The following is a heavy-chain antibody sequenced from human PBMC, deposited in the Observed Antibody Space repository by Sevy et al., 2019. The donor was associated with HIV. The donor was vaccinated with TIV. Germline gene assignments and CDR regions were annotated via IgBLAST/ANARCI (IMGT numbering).Heavy chain of an antibody. V-gene: IGHV1-2*02. D-gene: IGHD2-21*02. Sequence: ASVKVSCKASGYTFNSFYIHWVRQAPGQGLEWMGWINPYSGGTHYAQKFQGRVTLTWDTSISVAYMDLTSLRSNDTAVYYCVRDRFYGGDSVTFAVDFWGQGTLVTVSS. CDR2: INPYSGGT. CDR1: GYTFNSFY. CDR3: VRDRFYGGDSVTFAVDF. J-gene: IGHJ4*02.